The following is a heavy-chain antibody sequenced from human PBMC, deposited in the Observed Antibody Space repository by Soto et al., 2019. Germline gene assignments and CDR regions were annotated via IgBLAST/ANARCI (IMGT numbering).Heavy chain of an antibody. V-gene: IGHV3-7*01. CDR2: IKQEGSEK. D-gene: IGHD3-16*02. CDR1: GFTFSSYW. CDR3: ARDRTYYDYIWGSYRPLPDAFDI. J-gene: IGHJ3*02. Sequence: GSLRLSCASSGFTFSSYWMSWVCQAPGKGLEWVAKIKQEGSEKYYVDSVKGRFTISRDNAKNSLYLQMNSLRAEDTAVYYCARDRTYYDYIWGSYRPLPDAFDIWGQGTMVTVSS.